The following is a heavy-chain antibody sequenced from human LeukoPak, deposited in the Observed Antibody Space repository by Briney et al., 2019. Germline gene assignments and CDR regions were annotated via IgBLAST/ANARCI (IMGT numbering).Heavy chain of an antibody. J-gene: IGHJ4*02. V-gene: IGHV3-30*04. CDR3: ARDPEVGATQPFDY. Sequence: GGSLTLSCAASGFTFSSYAMHWVRQAPGKGLEWVAVISYDGSNKYYADSVKGRFTIFRDNSKNTLYLQMNSLRAEDTAVYYCARDPEVGATQPFDYWGQGTLVTVSS. D-gene: IGHD1-26*01. CDR2: ISYDGSNK. CDR1: GFTFSSYA.